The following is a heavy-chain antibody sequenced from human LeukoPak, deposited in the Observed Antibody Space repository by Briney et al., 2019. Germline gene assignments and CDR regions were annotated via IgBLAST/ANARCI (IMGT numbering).Heavy chain of an antibody. CDR2: INDSEST. CDR1: GGSISSGSYY. D-gene: IGHD6-13*01. Sequence: SQTLSLTCTVSGGSISSGSYYWSWIRQPPGKGLEWIGEINDSESTNYNPSLKSRVTISVDTSKNQFSLELSSVTAADTAIYYCARETAAAGSFIAINDYWGQGTLVTVSS. J-gene: IGHJ4*02. CDR3: ARETAAAGSFIAINDY. V-gene: IGHV4-39*07.